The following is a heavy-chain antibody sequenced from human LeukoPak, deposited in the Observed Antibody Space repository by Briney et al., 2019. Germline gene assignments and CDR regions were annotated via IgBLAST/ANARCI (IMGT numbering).Heavy chain of an antibody. D-gene: IGHD3-3*01. CDR3: AKSPPYYDFWSDYFDY. CDR1: GFTFSSYG. J-gene: IGHJ4*02. V-gene: IGHV3-30*02. CDR2: IRYDGSNK. Sequence: GGSLRLSCAASGFTFSSYGMHWVRQAPGKGLEWVAFIRYDGSNKYYADSVKGRFTISRDNSKNTLYLQMNSLRAEDTAVYYCAKSPPYYDFWSDYFDYWGQGTLVTVSS.